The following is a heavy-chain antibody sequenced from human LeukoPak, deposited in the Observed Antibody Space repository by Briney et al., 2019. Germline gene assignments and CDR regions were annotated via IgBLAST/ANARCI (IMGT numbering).Heavy chain of an antibody. CDR3: ARFRGGIDY. Sequence: TPSETLSLTCAVYGGSFSGYYWSWIRQPPGKGLEWIGEINHSGSTNYNPSLKSRVTISVDTSKNQFSLKLSSVTAADTAVYYCARFRGGIDYWGQGTLVTVSS. V-gene: IGHV4-34*01. J-gene: IGHJ4*02. CDR1: GGSFSGYY. CDR2: INHSGST. D-gene: IGHD3-10*01.